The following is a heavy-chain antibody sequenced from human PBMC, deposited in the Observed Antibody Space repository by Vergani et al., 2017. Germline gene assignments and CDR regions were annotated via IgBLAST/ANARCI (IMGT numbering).Heavy chain of an antibody. J-gene: IGHJ4*02. CDR3: AKDWATGHDYDFWWG. D-gene: IGHD3-3*01. CDR1: GFTFSSYG. CDR2: ISYDGSNK. V-gene: IGHV3-30*18. Sequence: QVQLVESGGGVVQPGRSLRLSCAASGFTFSSYGMHWVRQAPGKGLEWVAVISYDGSNKYYADSVKGRFTISRDNSKNTLYLQMNSLGAEDTAVFYCAKDWATGHDYDFWWGWGQGTLVTVSS.